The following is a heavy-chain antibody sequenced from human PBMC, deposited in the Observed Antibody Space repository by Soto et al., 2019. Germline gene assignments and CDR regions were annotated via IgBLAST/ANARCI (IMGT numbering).Heavy chain of an antibody. Sequence: EVQLLESGGGLVQPGGSLRLSCAASGFTFSSYAMSWVRQAPGKGLEWVSAISGSGGSTYYADSVKGRFTISRDNSKNTLYRHMNSLRAEDTAVYYCAKCSGRYSSSWYLDYWGQGPLVTVSS. CDR1: GFTFSSYA. J-gene: IGHJ4*02. V-gene: IGHV3-23*01. D-gene: IGHD6-13*01. CDR3: AKCSGRYSSSWYLDY. CDR2: ISGSGGST.